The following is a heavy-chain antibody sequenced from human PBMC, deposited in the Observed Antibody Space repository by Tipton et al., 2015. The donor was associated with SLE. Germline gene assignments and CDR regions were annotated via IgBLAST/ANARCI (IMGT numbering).Heavy chain of an antibody. CDR1: GGSFSGYY. CDR3: ARALTSAQGFYFES. CDR2: IHHSGST. V-gene: IGHV4-34*01. J-gene: IGHJ4*02. D-gene: IGHD2-2*01. Sequence: GLVKPSETLSLTCAVYGGSFSGYYWTWIRQPPGRGLEWIGEIHHSGSTNYNPSLKSRVTISVDTSKNQFSLKLSSVTAADTAVYYCARALTSAQGFYFESWGQGTLVTVSS.